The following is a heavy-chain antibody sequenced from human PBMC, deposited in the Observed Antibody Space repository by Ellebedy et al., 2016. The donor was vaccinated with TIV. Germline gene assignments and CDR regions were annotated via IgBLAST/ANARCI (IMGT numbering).Heavy chain of an antibody. Sequence: SETLSLTCSVSGVSLNNSYWSWIRQTPGKGLEWIGSNSHIGITNDNPSLKSRVTISVDSSKNEFYLNLSSVTAADTAVYYCARQSYYDFWSGYYRGDNDAFDIWGQGTMVTVSS. CDR1: GVSLNNSY. J-gene: IGHJ3*02. CDR3: ARQSYYDFWSGYYRGDNDAFDI. D-gene: IGHD3-3*01. V-gene: IGHV4-59*08. CDR2: NSHIGIT.